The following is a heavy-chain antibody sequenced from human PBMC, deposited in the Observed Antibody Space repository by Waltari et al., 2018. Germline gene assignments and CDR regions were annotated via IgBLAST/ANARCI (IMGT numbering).Heavy chain of an antibody. D-gene: IGHD6-19*01. CDR2: IKSKTDGGTT. V-gene: IGHV3-15*01. CDR3: TTGGIAVAGSEKYYFDY. CDR1: GFKFTDYG. J-gene: IGHJ4*02. Sequence: VQSGAEVKKPGASVKVSCKTSGFKFTDYGFCWVRQAPGQGLEWVGRIKSKTDGGTTDYAAPVKGRFTISRDDSKNTLYLQMNSLKTEDTAVYYCTTGGIAVAGSEKYYFDYWGQGTLVTVSS.